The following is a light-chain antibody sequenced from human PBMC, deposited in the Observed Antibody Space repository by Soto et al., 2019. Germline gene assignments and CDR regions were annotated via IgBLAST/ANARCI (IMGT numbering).Light chain of an antibody. CDR1: QSVSSSY. CDR3: QQYGSSPFT. Sequence: EIVLTQSPGTLSLSPGERAILSCRASQSVSSSYLAWYQHKPGQAPRLLIYGASSRATGIPDRFSGSGSGTDFTLTISRLEPEDFAVYYCQQYGSSPFTFGPGTKVDIK. V-gene: IGKV3-20*01. CDR2: GAS. J-gene: IGKJ3*01.